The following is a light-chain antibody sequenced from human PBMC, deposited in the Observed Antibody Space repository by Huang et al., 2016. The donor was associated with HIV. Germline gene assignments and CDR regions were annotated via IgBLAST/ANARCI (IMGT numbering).Light chain of an antibody. V-gene: IGKV3-15*01. J-gene: IGKJ1*01. CDR1: QSVSSN. CDR2: GAS. Sequence: EIVMTQSPATLSVSPGERATLSCRASQSVSSNLAWYQQKPGQAPRLLIYGASTRATGIPARFRGSGSGTEFSLIISSLQSVDFAVYYCQQYNDWPQTFGQGTKVEIK. CDR3: QQYNDWPQT.